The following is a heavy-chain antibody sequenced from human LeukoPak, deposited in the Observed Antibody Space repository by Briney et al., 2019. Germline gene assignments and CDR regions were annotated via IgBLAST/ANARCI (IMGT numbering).Heavy chain of an antibody. D-gene: IGHD1-26*01. CDR2: ISDSGGT. CDR1: GGSITSSNYY. Sequence: SETLSLTCTVSGGSITSSNYYWGWIRQPPGKGLEWIGSISDSGGTYYNPSLKRRVTMSIDTSKNHFSLRLSSMTAADTATYYCARSPSGSYPDWGQGTLVTVSS. V-gene: IGHV4-39*07. CDR3: ARSPSGSYPD. J-gene: IGHJ4*02.